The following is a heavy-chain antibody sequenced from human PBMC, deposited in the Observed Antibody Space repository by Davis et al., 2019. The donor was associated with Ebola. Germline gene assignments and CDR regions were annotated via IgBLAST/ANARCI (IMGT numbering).Heavy chain of an antibody. D-gene: IGHD1-7*01. CDR2: MSPNSGNT. CDR1: GGTFSSYA. CDR3: VREGLELRFAD. V-gene: IGHV1-8*02. Sequence: ASSVNVSCKASGGTFSSYAISWVRQAPGQGLEWMGRMSPNSGNTRYVQKFQGRVTMTRNTSISTAYLELSSLTSEDTAVYYCVREGLELRFADWGQGTLVTVSS. J-gene: IGHJ4*02.